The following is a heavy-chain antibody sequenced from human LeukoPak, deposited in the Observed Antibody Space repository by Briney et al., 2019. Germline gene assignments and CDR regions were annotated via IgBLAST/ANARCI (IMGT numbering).Heavy chain of an antibody. CDR1: GFTFSDYY. J-gene: IGHJ6*03. CDR3: ARSWPHYYYYYMDV. Sequence: GGSLRLSCAASGFTFSDYYMSWIRQAPGKGLEWVSYISSSGSTIYYADSVKGRFTISRDNAKSSLYLQMNSLRAEDTAVYYCARSWPHYYYYYMDVWGKGTTVTISS. CDR2: ISSSGSTI. D-gene: IGHD6-13*01. V-gene: IGHV3-11*04.